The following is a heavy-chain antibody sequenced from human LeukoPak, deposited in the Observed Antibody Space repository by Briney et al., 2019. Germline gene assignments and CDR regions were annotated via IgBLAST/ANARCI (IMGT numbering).Heavy chain of an antibody. CDR3: ARLTGSPDDY. J-gene: IGHJ4*02. CDR1: GGSISSGSYY. V-gene: IGHV4-61*02. CDR2: IYTSGST. Sequence: SETLSLTCTVSGGSISSGSYYWSWIRQPAGKGLEWIGRIYTSGSTNYNPSLKSRVTISVDTSKNQFSLKLSSVTAADTAVYYCARLTGSPDDYWGQGTLVTVSS. D-gene: IGHD1-14*01.